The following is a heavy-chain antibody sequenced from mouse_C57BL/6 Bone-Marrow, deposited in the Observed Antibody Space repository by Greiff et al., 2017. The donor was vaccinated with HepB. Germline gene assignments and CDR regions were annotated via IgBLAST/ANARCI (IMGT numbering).Heavy chain of an antibody. CDR1: EYEFPSHD. CDR2: INSDGGST. Sequence: EVQLVESGGGLVQPGESLKLSCESTEYEFPSHDMSWVRKTPEKRLELVAAINSDGGSTYYPDTMERRFIISRDNTKKTLYLQMSSLRSEDTAVYYCATYYSNPYDFDYWGQGTTLTVSS. D-gene: IGHD2-5*01. CDR3: ATYYSNPYDFDY. J-gene: IGHJ2*01. V-gene: IGHV5-2*01.